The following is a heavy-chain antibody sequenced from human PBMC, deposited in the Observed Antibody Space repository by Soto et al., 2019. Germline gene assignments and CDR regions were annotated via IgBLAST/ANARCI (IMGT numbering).Heavy chain of an antibody. D-gene: IGHD3-3*01. CDR1: GFSLSTSGMC. CDR2: IDWDDDK. J-gene: IGHJ6*02. CDR3: ARAGVGYYYYGMDV. Sequence: SGPTLVNPTQTLTLTCTFSGFSLSTSGMCVSWIRQPPGKALEWLALIDWDDDKYYSTSLKTRLTISKDTSKNQVVLTMTNMYPVDTATYYCARAGVGYYYYGMDVWGQGTTVTVSS. V-gene: IGHV2-70*01.